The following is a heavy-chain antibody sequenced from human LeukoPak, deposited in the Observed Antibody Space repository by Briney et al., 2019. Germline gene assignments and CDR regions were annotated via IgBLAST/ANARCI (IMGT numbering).Heavy chain of an antibody. Sequence: PSETLSLTCTVSGGSISTSNYYWGWIRQPPGKGLEWIGNIFYSGSTYYSPSLRSRVTISVDTSKNQFSLKLSSVTAADTAVYYCARHSPVVVAAIGHLFAFDIWGQGTMVTVSS. D-gene: IGHD2-15*01. CDR2: IFYSGST. V-gene: IGHV4-39*01. CDR1: GGSISTSNYY. J-gene: IGHJ3*02. CDR3: ARHSPVVVAAIGHLFAFDI.